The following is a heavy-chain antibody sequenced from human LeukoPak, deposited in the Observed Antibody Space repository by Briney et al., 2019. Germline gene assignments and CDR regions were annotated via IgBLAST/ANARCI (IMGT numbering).Heavy chain of an antibody. CDR3: ARADSSNWYWFDP. V-gene: IGHV1-2*02. Sequence: ASVKVSCKASGYTFTGYFIHWLRQAPGQGLEWTGWINPNSGGTNYEQKFQGRVTMTRDTSMSTAYMELSSLRSDDTAVYYCARADSSNWYWFDPWGQGTLVTVSS. D-gene: IGHD6-13*01. CDR1: GYTFTGYF. CDR2: INPNSGGT. J-gene: IGHJ5*02.